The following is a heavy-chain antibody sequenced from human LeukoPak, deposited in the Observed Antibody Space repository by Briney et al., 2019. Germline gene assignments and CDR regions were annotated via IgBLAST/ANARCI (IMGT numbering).Heavy chain of an antibody. D-gene: IGHD2-15*01. CDR3: ASHPGYCSGGSCYYYYFDY. CDR2: IIPIFGTA. V-gene: IGHV1-69*05. Sequence: SVKVSCKASGGTFSSYAISWVRQAPGQGLEGMGRIIPIFGTANYAQKFQGRVTITTDESTSTAYMELSSVRAEDTAVYYCASHPGYCSGGSCYYYYFDYWGQGTLLTVPS. CDR1: GGTFSSYA. J-gene: IGHJ4*02.